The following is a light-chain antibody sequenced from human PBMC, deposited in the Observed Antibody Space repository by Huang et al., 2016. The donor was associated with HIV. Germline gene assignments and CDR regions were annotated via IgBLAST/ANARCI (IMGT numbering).Light chain of an antibody. V-gene: IGKV4-1*01. CDR2: WAT. J-gene: IGKJ1*01. CDR1: QTVVYSLNNKNY. Sequence: DIVMTQSPDSLAVSPGERATINCKSSQTVVYSLNNKNYLAWFQQKPGRPPKLLIYWATTRESGVPDRFSGSGSGTDFTLTISNLQAEDVAVYFCLQYYSVPQTFGHGTKVEIK. CDR3: LQYYSVPQT.